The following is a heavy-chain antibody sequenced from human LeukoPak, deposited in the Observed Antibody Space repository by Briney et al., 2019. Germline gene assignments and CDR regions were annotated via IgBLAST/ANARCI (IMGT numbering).Heavy chain of an antibody. CDR2: IYTSGST. D-gene: IGHD3-10*01. CDR3: ARDRYGSGSYYKSWFDP. V-gene: IGHV4-4*07. Sequence: SETLSLTCPVSGGSISSYYWSWIRQPAGKGLEWIGRIYTSGSTNYNPSLKSRVTMSVDTSKNPFSLKLTSVTAADTAVYYCARDRYGSGSYYKSWFDPWGQGTLVTVSS. J-gene: IGHJ5*02. CDR1: GGSISSYY.